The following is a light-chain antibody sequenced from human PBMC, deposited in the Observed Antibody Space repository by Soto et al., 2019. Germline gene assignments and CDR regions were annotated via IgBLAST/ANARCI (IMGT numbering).Light chain of an antibody. CDR2: AAS. CDR1: QRISNY. Sequence: DIQMTQSPSSLSASVGDRVTITCRASQRISNYLNWYQVKPGKAPRLLIYAASTVQSGVPSRFSGSGSGTDFTLTIISLQPEDFATYYCQQSYNTPPLTFGGGTKVEIK. V-gene: IGKV1-39*01. J-gene: IGKJ4*01. CDR3: QQSYNTPPLT.